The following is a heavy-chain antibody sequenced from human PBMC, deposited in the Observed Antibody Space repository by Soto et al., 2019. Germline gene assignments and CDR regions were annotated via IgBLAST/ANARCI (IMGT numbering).Heavy chain of an antibody. D-gene: IGHD2-8*01. Sequence: GGSLRLSCAASGFTFSSYAMSWVRQAPGKGLEWVSYIYSSSSTIYYADSVKGRFTISRDNAKNSLYLQMNSLRAEDTAVYYCARSQRSDCTSGICYVRVSQAFDYWGQGTLVTVSS. J-gene: IGHJ4*02. CDR1: GFTFSSYA. CDR2: IYSSSSTI. V-gene: IGHV3-48*01. CDR3: ARSQRSDCTSGICYVRVSQAFDY.